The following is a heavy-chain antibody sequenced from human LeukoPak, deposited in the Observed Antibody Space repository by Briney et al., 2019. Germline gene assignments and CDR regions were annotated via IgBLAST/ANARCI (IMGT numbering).Heavy chain of an antibody. CDR3: ARDATPQYSSGWVFFDY. CDR2: ISSSSSYT. V-gene: IGHV3-11*06. Sequence: PGGSLRLSCAASGFTFSDHYMSWIRQAPGKGLEWVSYISSSSSYTKYGDSVKGRFTISRDNAKNSLYLQVNSLRSEDTAGYYCARDATPQYSSGWVFFDYWGQGTLVTVSS. D-gene: IGHD6-19*01. J-gene: IGHJ4*02. CDR1: GFTFSDHY.